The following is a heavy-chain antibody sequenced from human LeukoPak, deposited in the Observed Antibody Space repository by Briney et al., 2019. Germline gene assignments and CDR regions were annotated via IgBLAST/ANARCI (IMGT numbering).Heavy chain of an antibody. J-gene: IGHJ5*02. CDR3: ARGGSYSPNWFDP. CDR2: IYTSGST. D-gene: IGHD3-16*01. V-gene: IGHV4-4*09. Sequence: SETPSVTCTVSVGSISSYYWSWIRQPPGKGLEWIGYIYTSGSTNYNPSLKSRVTISVDTSKNQFSLQLSSVTAADTAVYYCARGGSYSPNWFDPWGQGTLVAVSS. CDR1: VGSISSYY.